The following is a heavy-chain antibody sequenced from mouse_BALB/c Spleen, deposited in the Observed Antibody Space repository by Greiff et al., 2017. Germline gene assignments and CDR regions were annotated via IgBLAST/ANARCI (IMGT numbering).Heavy chain of an antibody. D-gene: IGHD2-2*01. V-gene: IGHV1S29*02. CDR1: GYTFTDYN. CDR3: ARGDGYDNAMDY. CDR2: IYPYNGGT. Sequence: EVQLQQSGPELVKPGASVKISCKASGYTFTDYNMHWVKQSHGKSLEWIGYIYPYNGGTGYNQKFKSKATLTVDNSSSTAYMELRSLTSEDSAVYYCARGDGYDNAMDYWGQGTSVTVSS. J-gene: IGHJ4*01.